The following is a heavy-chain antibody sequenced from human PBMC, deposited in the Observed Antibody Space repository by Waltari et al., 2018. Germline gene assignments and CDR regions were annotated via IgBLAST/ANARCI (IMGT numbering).Heavy chain of an antibody. D-gene: IGHD1-26*01. CDR1: GFTFSSYA. J-gene: IGHJ4*02. CDR2: ISGSGGST. Sequence: EVQLLESGVGLVQPVVSLRLSCAASGFTFSSYAMSCVRQAPGKGLEWVSAISGSGGSTYYADSVKGRFTISRDNSKNTLYLQMNSLRAEDTAVYYCAKDRRGSRHLFDYWGQGTLVTVSS. CDR3: AKDRRGSRHLFDY. V-gene: IGHV3-23*01.